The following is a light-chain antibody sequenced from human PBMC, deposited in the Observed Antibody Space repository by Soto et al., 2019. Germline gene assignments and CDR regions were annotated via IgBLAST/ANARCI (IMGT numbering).Light chain of an antibody. CDR1: QSVTSTY. CDR2: ATS. CDR3: QDSSTSPWP. J-gene: IGKJ1*01. V-gene: IGKV3-20*01. Sequence: THSAGTLSLSPGERAPVSCRSVQSVTSTYMAWYQQKPGQAPRLLIYATSFRATGIPDRFRGSGSGTDFTLTISSLEPEDSAVYYCQDSSTSPWPFGQGTKVDIK.